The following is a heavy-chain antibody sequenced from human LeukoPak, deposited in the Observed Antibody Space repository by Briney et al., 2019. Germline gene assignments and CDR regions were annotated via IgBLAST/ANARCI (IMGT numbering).Heavy chain of an antibody. J-gene: IGHJ3*02. Sequence: SETLSLTCTVSGGSISSHYWTWIRQPPGKGLEWIGYISYIGSTNYNPSLKSRVTISIDTSKNQFSLKLSSVTAADTAVYYCARDLVTVTKGFDIWGQGTMVSVSS. D-gene: IGHD4-17*01. CDR3: ARDLVTVTKGFDI. CDR1: GGSISSHY. V-gene: IGHV4-59*11. CDR2: ISYIGST.